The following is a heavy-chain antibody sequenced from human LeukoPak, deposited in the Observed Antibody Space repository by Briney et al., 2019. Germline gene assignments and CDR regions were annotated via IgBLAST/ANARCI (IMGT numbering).Heavy chain of an antibody. J-gene: IGHJ3*02. Sequence: SETLSLTCTVSGGSISSHYWTWIRQPPGKGLEWIGYISYIGSTNYNPSLKSRVTISIDTSKNQFSLKLSSVTAADTAVYYCARDLVTVTKGFDIWGQGTMVSVSS. D-gene: IGHD4-17*01. CDR3: ARDLVTVTKGFDI. CDR1: GGSISSHY. V-gene: IGHV4-59*11. CDR2: ISYIGST.